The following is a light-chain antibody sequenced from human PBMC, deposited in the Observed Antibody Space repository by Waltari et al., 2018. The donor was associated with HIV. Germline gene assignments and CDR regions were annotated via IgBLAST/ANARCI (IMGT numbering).Light chain of an antibody. CDR1: SSNIGPGYA. V-gene: IGLV1-40*01. J-gene: IGLJ3*02. CDR3: QSFDSSLRGSM. CDR2: GDT. Sequence: QSVLTPPPSVSAAPGQRVTISCTASSSNIGPGYAVHLYRQLPGTAPTLLIYGDTTRPLGVPDRVSVSTSGTSASLAITGLQAEDEADYYCQSFDSSLRGSMFGGGTKLTVL.